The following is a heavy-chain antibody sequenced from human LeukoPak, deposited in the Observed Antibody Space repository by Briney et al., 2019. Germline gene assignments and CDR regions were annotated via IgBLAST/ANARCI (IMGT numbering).Heavy chain of an antibody. CDR3: ARPRYYDSSGYYYDY. CDR1: GYTFSDYH. D-gene: IGHD3-22*01. CDR2: INPGTGST. Sequence: GASVKVSCKASGYTFSDYHIHWLRQAPGQGLEWMGMINPGTGSTGYAQKFQGRVTMTRDTSTHTLYMELSGLRSEDTAVYYCARPRYYDSSGYYYDYWGQGTLVTVSS. J-gene: IGHJ4*02. V-gene: IGHV1-46*01.